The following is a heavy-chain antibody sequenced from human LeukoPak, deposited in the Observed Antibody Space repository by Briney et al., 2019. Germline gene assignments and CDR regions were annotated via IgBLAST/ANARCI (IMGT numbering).Heavy chain of an antibody. CDR1: GGSISSSSYY. CDR2: IYYSGST. J-gene: IGHJ4*02. D-gene: IGHD3-10*01. CDR3: ARERFGEFFDY. Sequence: SETLSLTCTVSGGSISSSSYYWGWIRQPPGKGLEWIGSIYYSGSTYYNPSLKSRVTISVDTSKNQFSLKLSSVTAADTAVYYCARERFGEFFDYWGQGTLVTVSS. V-gene: IGHV4-39*07.